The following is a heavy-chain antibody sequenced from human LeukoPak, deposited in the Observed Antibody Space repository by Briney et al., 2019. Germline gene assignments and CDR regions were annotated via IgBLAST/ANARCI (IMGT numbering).Heavy chain of an antibody. D-gene: IGHD5-24*01. CDR1: GFTFRSYG. V-gene: IGHV3-23*01. CDR3: AKSGYNRFDY. J-gene: IGHJ4*02. Sequence: GGSLRLSCVASGFTFRSYGMSWVRQAPGKGLECVSAISGSGGSTYYADSVKGRFTISRDNSKNTLYLQMNSLRAEDTAVYYCAKSGYNRFDYWGQGTLVTVSS. CDR2: ISGSGGST.